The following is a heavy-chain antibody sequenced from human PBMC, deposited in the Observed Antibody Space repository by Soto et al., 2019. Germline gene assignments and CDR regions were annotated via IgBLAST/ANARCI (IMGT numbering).Heavy chain of an antibody. CDR1: GYSFTSYW. J-gene: IGHJ4*02. CDR3: SRLSEDIVVVVATAGYYFDY. V-gene: IGHV5-51*01. Sequence: GESLKISCKGSGYSFTSYWIGWVRQMPGKGLEWMGIIYPGDSDTRYSPSFQGKVTISADKSISTAYLQWSSLKASDTAMYYCSRLSEDIVVVVATAGYYFDYWGQGTLVTVSS. D-gene: IGHD2-15*01. CDR2: IYPGDSDT.